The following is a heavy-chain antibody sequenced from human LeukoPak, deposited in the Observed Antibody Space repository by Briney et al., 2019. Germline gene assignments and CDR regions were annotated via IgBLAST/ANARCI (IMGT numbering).Heavy chain of an antibody. V-gene: IGHV3-21*01. CDR1: GFTFSSYN. Sequence: GGSLRLSCAASGFTFSSYNMNWVRQAPGKGLEWVSSITSSSNYIYYADSVKGRFTISRDNAKNSLYLQMNSLRAEDTAVYYCARDIAAYPWGQGTLVTVSS. CDR3: ARDIAAYP. CDR2: ITSSSNYI. J-gene: IGHJ5*02. D-gene: IGHD2-15*01.